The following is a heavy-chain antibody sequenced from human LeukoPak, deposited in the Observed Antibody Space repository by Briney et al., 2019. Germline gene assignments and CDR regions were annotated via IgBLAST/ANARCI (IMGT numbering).Heavy chain of an antibody. Sequence: PGGSLRLSCAASGFIFSTYWMTWVRQAPGKGLEWVANIKQDGSVKQYVDSVKGRFTISRDNVKNSLYLQMNSLRGEDTAVYYCARDSAFDYWGQGTLVTVSS. V-gene: IGHV3-7*01. CDR3: ARDSAFDY. D-gene: IGHD6-25*01. J-gene: IGHJ4*02. CDR1: GFIFSTYW. CDR2: IKQDGSVK.